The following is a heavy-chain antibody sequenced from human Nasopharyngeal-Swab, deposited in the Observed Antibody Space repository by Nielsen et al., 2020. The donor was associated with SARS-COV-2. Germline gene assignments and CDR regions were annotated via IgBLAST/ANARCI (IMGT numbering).Heavy chain of an antibody. CDR2: ITPSGGAT. D-gene: IGHD6-13*01. Sequence: WVRQAPGQGLEWMGVITPSGGATNYARKFQGGVTMTRDPSTSTVYLDLSSLKSEDTAVYFCAREPGGIVAPGRHFDPWGQGTLVTVSS. CDR3: AREPGGIVAPGRHFDP. J-gene: IGHJ5*02. V-gene: IGHV1-46*01.